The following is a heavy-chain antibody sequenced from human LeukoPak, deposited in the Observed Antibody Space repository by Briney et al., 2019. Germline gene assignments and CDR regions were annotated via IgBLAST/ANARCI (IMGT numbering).Heavy chain of an antibody. V-gene: IGHV3-21*04. Sequence: GGSLRLSCAASGFTFSAYTMAWVRQAPGRGLEWVSSISAVSNYIYYADSVKGRFTISRDNSKNTLYLQMNSLRAEDTAVYYCARGGVATGNRYYYYMDVWGKGTTVTVSS. CDR1: GFTFSAYT. CDR3: ARGGVATGNRYYYYMDV. D-gene: IGHD5-12*01. CDR2: ISAVSNYI. J-gene: IGHJ6*03.